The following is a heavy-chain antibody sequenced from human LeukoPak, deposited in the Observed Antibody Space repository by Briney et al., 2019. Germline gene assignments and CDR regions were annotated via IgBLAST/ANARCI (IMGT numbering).Heavy chain of an antibody. J-gene: IGHJ4*02. CDR2: INHSGST. V-gene: IGHV4-34*01. CDR1: GGSFSGYY. Sequence: PSETLSLTCAVYGGSFSGYYWSWIRQPPGKGLEWIGEINHSGSTNYNPSLKSRVTISVDTSKNQFSLKLSSVTAADTAVYYRARGAGTPGTIDYWGQGTLVAVSS. CDR3: ARGAGTPGTIDY. D-gene: IGHD1-14*01.